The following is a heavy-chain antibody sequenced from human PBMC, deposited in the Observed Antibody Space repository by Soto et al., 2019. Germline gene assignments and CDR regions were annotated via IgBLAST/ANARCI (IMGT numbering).Heavy chain of an antibody. CDR2: ISSSSSYI. J-gene: IGHJ4*02. D-gene: IGHD2-15*01. CDR1: GFTFSSYA. V-gene: IGHV3-21*01. CDR3: ARVGGRCSGGSCFPN. Sequence: EVQLVESGEGLVQPGGSLRLSCAASGFTFSSYAMHWVRQAPGKGLEYVSAISSSSSYIYYADSVKGRFTISRDNAKNSLYLQMNSLRAEDTAVYYCARVGGRCSGGSCFPNWGQGTLVTVSS.